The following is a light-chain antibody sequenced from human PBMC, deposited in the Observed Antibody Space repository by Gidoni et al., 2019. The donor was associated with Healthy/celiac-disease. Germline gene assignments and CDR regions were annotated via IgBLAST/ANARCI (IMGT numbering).Light chain of an antibody. CDR3: QQYYSTPQT. Sequence: DIVMTQSPDSLAVSLGERATFNCKSSQSVLNSSNNKNYLAWYQQKPGQPPKLLIYWASTRESGVPDRFSGSGSGTDFTLTISTLQAEDVAVYYCQQYYSTPQTFGQGTKLEIK. V-gene: IGKV4-1*01. CDR2: WAS. CDR1: QSVLNSSNNKNY. J-gene: IGKJ2*01.